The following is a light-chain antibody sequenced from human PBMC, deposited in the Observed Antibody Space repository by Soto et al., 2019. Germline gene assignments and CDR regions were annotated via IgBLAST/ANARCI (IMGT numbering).Light chain of an antibody. V-gene: IGLV2-23*01. CDR3: CSYAGSSTSGV. Sequence: QSVLTQPASVSGSPGQSITISCTGTSSDVGSYNLVAWYQQHPGKAPKLMIYEGSKRPSGVSNRFSGSKSGNTASLPITGLQAEDEADYYCCSYAGSSTSGVFGGGTKLTVL. CDR2: EGS. J-gene: IGLJ3*02. CDR1: SSDVGSYNL.